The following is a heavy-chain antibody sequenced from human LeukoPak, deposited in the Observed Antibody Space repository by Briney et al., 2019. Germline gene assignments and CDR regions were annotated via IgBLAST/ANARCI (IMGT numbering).Heavy chain of an antibody. J-gene: IGHJ5*02. D-gene: IGHD2-15*01. Sequence: SETLSLTCTVSGGSISSSSYYWGWIRQPPGKGLEWIGSIYYSGSTYYNPSLKSRVTISVDTSKNQFSLKLSSVTAADTAVYYCATLRISYWFDPWGQGTLVTVSS. CDR2: IYYSGST. V-gene: IGHV4-39*01. CDR3: ATLRISYWFDP. CDR1: GGSISSSSYY.